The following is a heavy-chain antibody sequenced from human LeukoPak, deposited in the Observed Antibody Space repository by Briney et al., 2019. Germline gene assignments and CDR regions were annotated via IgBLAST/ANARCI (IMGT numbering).Heavy chain of an antibody. Sequence: SETLSLTCAVSGGSISSSNWWSWVRQPPGKGLEWIGEIYHSGSANYNPSLKSRVTLSVDKSKNQFSLKLSSVTAADTAVYYCARGYGGNPSVIGYWGQGTLVTVSS. CDR3: ARGYGGNPSVIGY. D-gene: IGHD4-23*01. V-gene: IGHV4-4*02. CDR2: IYHSGSA. J-gene: IGHJ4*02. CDR1: GGSISSSNW.